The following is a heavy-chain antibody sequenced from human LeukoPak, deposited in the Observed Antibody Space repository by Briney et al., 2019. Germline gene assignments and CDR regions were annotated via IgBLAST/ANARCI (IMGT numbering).Heavy chain of an antibody. D-gene: IGHD6-13*01. J-gene: IGHJ5*02. V-gene: IGHV4-61*01. CDR3: ARSIAAAGWPWWFDP. CDR2: ISYSGRA. CDR1: GGSVSSDNYY. Sequence: SETLSLTCTVSGGSVSSDNYYWTWIRQPPGKGLEWFGYISYSGRATYNPSLKSRVTMSMDTSKNQFSLKVNSVTAADTAVYYCARSIAAAGWPWWFDPWGQGTLVTVSS.